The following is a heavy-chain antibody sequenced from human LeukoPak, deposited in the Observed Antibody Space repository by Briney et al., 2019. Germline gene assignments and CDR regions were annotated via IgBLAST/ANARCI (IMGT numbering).Heavy chain of an antibody. CDR2: INWNSDSI. CDR3: ARGARWAYYFDY. Sequence: GGSLRLSCAVSGFTFDDYAMHWVRQVPGKGLEWVSGINWNSDSIGYADSVKGRFTISRDNANNSVFLQMNNLRAEDSAIYYCARGARWAYYFDYWGQGSLVTVSS. CDR1: GFTFDDYA. V-gene: IGHV3-9*01. D-gene: IGHD4-23*01. J-gene: IGHJ4*02.